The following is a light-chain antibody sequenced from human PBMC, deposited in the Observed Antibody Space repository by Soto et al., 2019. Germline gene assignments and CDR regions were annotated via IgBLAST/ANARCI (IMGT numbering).Light chain of an antibody. CDR1: QSIRSY. CDR2: DAS. Sequence: DIQLTQSPSSLSASVGDKVTITCRASQSIRSYLNWVQQKPGKAPKLLIYDASSLQTGVPSRFSGSGSGTDFSLTISSLQPEDFATYDCQQSYSTPPWTFGQGTKVEIK. V-gene: IGKV1-39*01. J-gene: IGKJ1*01. CDR3: QQSYSTPPWT.